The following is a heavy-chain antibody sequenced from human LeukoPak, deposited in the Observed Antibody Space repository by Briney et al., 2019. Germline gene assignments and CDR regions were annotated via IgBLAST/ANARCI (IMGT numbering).Heavy chain of an antibody. V-gene: IGHV3-48*01. CDR1: GFTFSSYS. D-gene: IGHD4-17*01. CDR2: ISSSSSTI. Sequence: GGSLRLSCAASGFTFSSYSMNWVRQAPGKGLEWVSYISSSSSTIYYADSVKGRFALSRDNAKNSLYLQMNSLRAEDTAVYYCARGSFGDYDAFDYWGQGTLVTVSS. J-gene: IGHJ4*02. CDR3: ARGSFGDYDAFDY.